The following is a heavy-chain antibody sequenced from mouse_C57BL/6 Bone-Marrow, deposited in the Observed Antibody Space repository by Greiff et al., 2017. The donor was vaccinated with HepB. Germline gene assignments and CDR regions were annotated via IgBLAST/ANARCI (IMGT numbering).Heavy chain of an antibody. CDR3: ARDLDWFAY. J-gene: IGHJ3*01. Sequence: EVQVVESGGGLVQPGGSLKLSCAASGFTFSDYYMYWVRQTPEKRLEWVAYISNGGGSTYYPDTVKGRFTISRDNAKNTLYLQMISLKSEDTAMYYGARDLDWFAYWGQGTLVTVSA. CDR2: ISNGGGST. V-gene: IGHV5-12*01. CDR1: GFTFSDYY.